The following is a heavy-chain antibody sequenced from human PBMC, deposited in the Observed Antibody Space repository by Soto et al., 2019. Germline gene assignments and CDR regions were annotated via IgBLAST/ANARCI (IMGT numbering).Heavy chain of an antibody. CDR1: GYTFTRYG. CDR2: ISGYDGRT. CDR3: ARECDVPYYSYGMDV. V-gene: IGHV1-18*01. D-gene: IGHD2-21*02. J-gene: IGHJ6*02. Sequence: QVHLVQSGAEVKKPGASVKVSCKTSGYTFTRYGISWVRQAPGQGLEWMGWISGYDGRTNFAQKVQDRVTMTTDTSTSTVYMELRILSSDDTVVYYCARECDVPYYSYGMDVWGQGTTVTVSS.